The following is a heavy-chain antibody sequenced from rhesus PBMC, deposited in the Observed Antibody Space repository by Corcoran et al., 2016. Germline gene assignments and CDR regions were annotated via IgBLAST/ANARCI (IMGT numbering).Heavy chain of an antibody. CDR3: ARLFGNYNWYIDL. CDR2: SYGRDGST. CDR1: GGSVSRSNW. D-gene: IGHD4-35*01. J-gene: IGHJ2*01. Sequence: QVQLQESGPAVVKPSETLSPTCAVPGGSVSRSNWWIWLRRAPGKGLDFSGGSYGRDGSTEYNPSLKSRVTFSIDTSKNHFSLKPSSVTAADTAVYYCARLFGNYNWYIDLWGPGTPITVSS. V-gene: IGHV4-93*02.